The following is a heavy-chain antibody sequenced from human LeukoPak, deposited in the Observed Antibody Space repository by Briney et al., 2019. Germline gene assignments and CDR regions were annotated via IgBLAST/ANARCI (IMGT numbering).Heavy chain of an antibody. D-gene: IGHD6-19*01. Sequence: SETLSLTCAVYGGSFSGYYWSWIRQPPGKGLEWIGEINHSGSTNYNPSLKSRVTISVDTSKNQFSLKLSSVTAADTAEYYCARGLVDSSGCNFDYWGQGTLVTVSS. CDR3: ARGLVDSSGCNFDY. V-gene: IGHV4-34*01. CDR2: INHSGST. J-gene: IGHJ4*02. CDR1: GGSFSGYY.